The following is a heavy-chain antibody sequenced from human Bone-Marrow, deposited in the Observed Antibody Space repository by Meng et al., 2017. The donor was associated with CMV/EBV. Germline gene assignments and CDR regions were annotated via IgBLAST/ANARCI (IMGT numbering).Heavy chain of an antibody. J-gene: IGHJ1*01. CDR3: ARAEYFQH. V-gene: IGHV4-34*01. CDR2: INHSGST. Sequence: QVQLQQRGAGLLKPSETRSLTCGVYGGSFGRYYWSWIRQPPGKGLEWIGEINHSGSTNYNPSLKSRVTISVDTSKNQFSLKLSSVTAADTAVYYCARAEYFQHWGQGTLVTVSS. CDR1: GGSFGRYY.